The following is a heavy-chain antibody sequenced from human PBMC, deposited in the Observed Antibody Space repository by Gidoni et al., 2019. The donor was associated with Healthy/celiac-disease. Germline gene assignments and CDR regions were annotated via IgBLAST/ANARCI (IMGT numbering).Heavy chain of an antibody. V-gene: IGHV3-7*01. Sequence: EVQLVESGEGLVQPGGSLRLSCAASGFTFSSYWMSWVRQAPGKGLEWVANIKQDGSEKYYVDSVKGRFTISRDNAKNSLYLQMNSLRAEDTAVYYCARDGSMVRGVIIGSNWFDPWGQGTLVTVSS. CDR2: IKQDGSEK. CDR3: ARDGSMVRGVIIGSNWFDP. CDR1: GFTFSSYW. D-gene: IGHD3-10*01. J-gene: IGHJ5*02.